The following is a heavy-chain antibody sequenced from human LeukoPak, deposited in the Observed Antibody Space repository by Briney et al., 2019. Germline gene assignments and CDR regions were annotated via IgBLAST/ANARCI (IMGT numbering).Heavy chain of an antibody. CDR2: IYYDGSHT. J-gene: IGHJ4*02. CDR3: AKSPRYCRGGSCYDLDY. Sequence: GRCRRLSWAAAGSSFGNYGMHCVRQAPGKWLEWVELIYYDGSHTYYAGSVNGRFTISRDNSKNTLYLQLNSLRDEDTAVYYCAKSPRYCRGGSCYDLDYWGQGTLVTVSS. D-gene: IGHD2-15*01. V-gene: IGHV3-30*02. CDR1: GSSFGNYG.